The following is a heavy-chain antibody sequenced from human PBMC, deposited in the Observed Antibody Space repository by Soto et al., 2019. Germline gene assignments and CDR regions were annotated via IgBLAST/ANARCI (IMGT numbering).Heavy chain of an antibody. CDR1: GGTFSSYA. Sequence: SVKVSCKASGGTFSSYAISWVRQAPGQGLEWMGGIIPIFGTANYAQKFQGRVTITADESTSTAYMELSSLRSEDTAVYYCARDRRRNPSAYYYYYYGMDVWGQGTTVTVSS. CDR3: ARDRRRNPSAYYYYYYGMDV. CDR2: IIPIFGTA. V-gene: IGHV1-69*13. J-gene: IGHJ6*02.